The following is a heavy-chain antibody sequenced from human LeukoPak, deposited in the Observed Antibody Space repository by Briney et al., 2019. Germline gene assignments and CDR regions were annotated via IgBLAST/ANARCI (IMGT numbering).Heavy chain of an antibody. Sequence: GASVKVSCKASGYTFTSYGISWVRQAPGQGLEWMGWISAYNGNTNYAQKLQGRVTMTTDTSTSTAYMELRSLRSDDTAVYYCARVGEDTAMATKGNYYYYYYMDVWGKGTTVTVSS. J-gene: IGHJ6*03. D-gene: IGHD5-18*01. CDR2: ISAYNGNT. CDR1: GYTFTSYG. V-gene: IGHV1-18*01. CDR3: ARVGEDTAMATKGNYYYYYYMDV.